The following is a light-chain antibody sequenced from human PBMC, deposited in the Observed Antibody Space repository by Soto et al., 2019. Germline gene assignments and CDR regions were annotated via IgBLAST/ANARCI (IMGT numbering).Light chain of an antibody. V-gene: IGKV3-15*01. J-gene: IGKJ1*01. CDR2: GAS. CDR3: QQYNNSPWT. Sequence: EIVITQSPATLSVSPGGSGTLSCRASQSISDTLAWYQQKPGQPHRILIHGASTRDTGFPARFSGSGSGTDFTLTISRLQSEDFSVYYCQQYNNSPWTFGQGTKVDIK. CDR1: QSISDT.